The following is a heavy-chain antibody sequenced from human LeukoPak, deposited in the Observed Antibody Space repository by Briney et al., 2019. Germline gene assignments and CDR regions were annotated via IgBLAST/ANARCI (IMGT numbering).Heavy chain of an antibody. CDR3: ARDMGELLYYFDY. Sequence: PGRSLRLSCAASGFTFSSYAMHWVRQAPGKGLEWVAVISYDGSNKYYADSVKGRFTISRDNSKNTLYLQMNSLRAEGTAVYYCARDMGELLYYFDYWGQGTLVTVSS. V-gene: IGHV3-30-3*01. CDR2: ISYDGSNK. J-gene: IGHJ4*02. CDR1: GFTFSSYA. D-gene: IGHD1-26*01.